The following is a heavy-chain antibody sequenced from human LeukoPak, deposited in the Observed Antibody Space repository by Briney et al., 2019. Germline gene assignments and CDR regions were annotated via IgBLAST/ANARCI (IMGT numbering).Heavy chain of an antibody. CDR1: GFTFNNFG. D-gene: IGHD3-10*01. CDR3: AKGGYLTRAHEPIDS. CDR2: IWYYASNK. Sequence: GGSLRLSCAASGFTFNNFGVHWVRQAPGKGRVWVAVIWYYASNKNYVDSVEGRFTISRDKFKNTVYLQMNSLRADDTAVYYCAKGGYLTRAHEPIDSWGQGTLVTVST. V-gene: IGHV3-33*03. J-gene: IGHJ4*02.